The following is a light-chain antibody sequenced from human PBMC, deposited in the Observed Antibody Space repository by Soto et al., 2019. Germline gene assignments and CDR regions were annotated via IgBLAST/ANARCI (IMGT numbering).Light chain of an antibody. CDR2: GAS. J-gene: IGKJ5*01. Sequence: EIVLTQSPGTLSLAPGERATLSCRSSQSVSSSYLAWYQQKHGQAPRLLIYGASSRATGIPDRFSGSGSGTDFTLTISRLEPEDFAVYYCQQSGSSPITFGQGTRLEIK. CDR1: QSVSSSY. CDR3: QQSGSSPIT. V-gene: IGKV3-20*01.